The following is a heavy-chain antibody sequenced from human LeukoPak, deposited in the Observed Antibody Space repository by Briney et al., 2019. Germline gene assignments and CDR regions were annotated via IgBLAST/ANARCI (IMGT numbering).Heavy chain of an antibody. D-gene: IGHD4-17*01. V-gene: IGHV3-53*01. CDR2: IYSGGST. J-gene: IGHJ4*02. Sequence: GGSLRLSCAASGFTVSSNYMSWVRQAPGKGLEWVSIIYSGGSTFYADSVKGRFTISRDNSKNTLYLQMNSLRAEDTAVYYCARTRFGDYAHFDYWGQGTLVTVSS. CDR1: GFTVSSNY. CDR3: ARTRFGDYAHFDY.